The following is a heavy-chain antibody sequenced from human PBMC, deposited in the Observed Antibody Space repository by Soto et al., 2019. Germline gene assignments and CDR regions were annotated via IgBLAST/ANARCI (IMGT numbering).Heavy chain of an antibody. CDR3: ARGRSGWYDFDY. CDR1: GGTFSNYG. Sequence: QVQLVQSGAEVKKPGSSVKVSCKASGGTFSNYGFSWVRQAPGQGLEWMGGIIPVFRTTNYAQKFQGRVTITEDESTNTAYMDLSSLRSGDTAVYYCARGRSGWYDFDYWGQGTLVTVSS. V-gene: IGHV1-69*01. J-gene: IGHJ4*02. D-gene: IGHD6-19*01. CDR2: IIPVFRTT.